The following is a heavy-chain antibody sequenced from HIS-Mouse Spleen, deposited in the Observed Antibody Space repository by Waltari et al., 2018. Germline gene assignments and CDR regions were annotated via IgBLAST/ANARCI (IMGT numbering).Heavy chain of an antibody. J-gene: IGHJ4*02. D-gene: IGHD2-15*01. CDR2: IYYSGST. CDR1: GGSISSGDYY. Sequence: QVQLQESGPGLVKPSQTLSLTCTVSGGSISSGDYYWSWIRQPPGKGLEWIGYIYYSGSTYDNPSLKSRVTISVDTSENQFSLKLSSVTAADTAVYYCARGAPYCSGGSCYPKYYFDYWGQGTLVTVSS. CDR3: ARGAPYCSGGSCYPKYYFDY. V-gene: IGHV4-30-4*01.